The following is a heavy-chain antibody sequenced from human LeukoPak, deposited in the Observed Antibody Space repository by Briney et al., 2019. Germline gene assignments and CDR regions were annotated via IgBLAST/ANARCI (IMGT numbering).Heavy chain of an antibody. CDR3: ARDYSSGVRIDY. CDR2: ISAYNGNT. D-gene: IGHD6-19*01. Sequence: GASVKVSCKASGYTFTSYDINWVRQATGQGLEWMGWISAYNGNTNYAQKLQGRVTMTTDTSTSTAYMELRSLRSDDTAVYYCARDYSSGVRIDYWGQGTLVTVSS. J-gene: IGHJ4*02. V-gene: IGHV1-18*01. CDR1: GYTFTSYD.